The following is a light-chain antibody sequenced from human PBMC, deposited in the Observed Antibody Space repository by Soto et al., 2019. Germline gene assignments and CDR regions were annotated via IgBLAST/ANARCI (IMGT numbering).Light chain of an antibody. Sequence: EIVLTQSPGPLSLSPGERATLSCRASQSVSNNYLAWYQQKPGQAPRLLIYAASSRATGIPDRFSGSGSGTEFNLTISRLQSEDFAVYLCQQYDNWPITFGQGTRLEIK. V-gene: IGKV3-20*01. CDR3: QQYDNWPIT. CDR1: QSVSNNY. J-gene: IGKJ5*01. CDR2: AAS.